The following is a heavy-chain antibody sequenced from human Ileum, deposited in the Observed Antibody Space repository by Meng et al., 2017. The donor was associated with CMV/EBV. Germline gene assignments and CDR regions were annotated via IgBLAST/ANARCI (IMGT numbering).Heavy chain of an antibody. CDR2: INGGNGNT. CDR1: GYSFTSYA. Sequence: ASGYSFTSYALDWVRQAPGQSLEWMGWINGGNGNTRYSQKFQDRVTITRDTSANTVYMELSSLRSEDTAIYYCARDYGSGGYSPLGHWGQGTLVTVS. D-gene: IGHD3-10*01. J-gene: IGHJ4*02. CDR3: ARDYGSGGYSPLGH. V-gene: IGHV1-3*01.